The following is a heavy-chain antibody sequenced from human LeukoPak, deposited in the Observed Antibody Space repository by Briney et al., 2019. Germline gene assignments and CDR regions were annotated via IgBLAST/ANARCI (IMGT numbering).Heavy chain of an antibody. D-gene: IGHD5-24*01. V-gene: IGHV5-51*01. CDR1: GYSFPNYW. CDR3: ARQGDGSDGDSSPNYFDY. CDR2: IYPTDSDT. Sequence: KPAESLNISCSVSGYSFPNYWIGWVRQTPGKGLEWMGIIYPTDSDTRYSPSFLGQVTISADTSTSTAYLQWSSLKTSDTAIYYCARQGDGSDGDSSPNYFDYWGQGTLLIVSS. J-gene: IGHJ4*02.